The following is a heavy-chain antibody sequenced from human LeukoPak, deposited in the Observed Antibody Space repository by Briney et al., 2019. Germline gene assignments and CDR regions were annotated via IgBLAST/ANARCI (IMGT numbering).Heavy chain of an antibody. CDR3: ARVVDTYFDY. CDR2: IKSDGSTT. Sequence: GGSLRLSCAASGFTFSSDWTHWVRQAPGKGLVWVSRIKSDGSTTTYADSVKGRFTISRDNAKNTLYLQMNSLRAEDTAVYYCARVVDTYFDYWGQGTLVTVS. V-gene: IGHV3-74*01. J-gene: IGHJ4*02. CDR1: GFTFSSDW. D-gene: IGHD5-18*01.